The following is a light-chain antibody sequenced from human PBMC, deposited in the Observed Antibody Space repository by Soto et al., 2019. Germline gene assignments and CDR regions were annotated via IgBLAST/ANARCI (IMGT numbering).Light chain of an antibody. J-gene: IGKJ4*01. CDR3: QQYYTWPIT. CDR2: KAS. CDR1: QSISSW. V-gene: IGKV1-5*03. Sequence: DIQMTQSPSTLSASVGDRVTITCRASQSISSWLAWYQQKPGKAPKLLIYKASSLESGVPSRFSGSGSGTEFTLTISSLQSEDCAIYYCQQYYTWPITFGGGTKVEIK.